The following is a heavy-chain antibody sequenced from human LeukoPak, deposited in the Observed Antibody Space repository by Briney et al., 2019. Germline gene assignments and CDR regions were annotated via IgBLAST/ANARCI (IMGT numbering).Heavy chain of an antibody. V-gene: IGHV3-20*04. Sequence: PGGSLRLSCAASGFTFDDYGMSWVRQAPGKGLEWVSGINWNGGSTGYADSVKGRFTISRDNTKNTLYLQMNSLRAEDTAVYYCARDSPYSGSYFLLDYWGQGTLVTVSS. D-gene: IGHD1-26*01. CDR3: ARDSPYSGSYFLLDY. CDR1: GFTFDDYG. CDR2: INWNGGST. J-gene: IGHJ4*02.